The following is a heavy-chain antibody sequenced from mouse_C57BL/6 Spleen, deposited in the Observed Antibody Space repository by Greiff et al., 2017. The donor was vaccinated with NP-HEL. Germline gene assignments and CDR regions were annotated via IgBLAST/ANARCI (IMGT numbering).Heavy chain of an antibody. CDR2: IYPGDGDT. CDR3: AREGDYYGSTYWYFDV. CDR1: GYAFSSSW. J-gene: IGHJ1*03. V-gene: IGHV1-82*01. D-gene: IGHD1-1*01. Sequence: VQLQQSGPELVKPGASVKISCKASGYAFSSSWMNWVKQRPGKGLEWIGRIYPGDGDTNYNGKFKGKATLTADKSSSTAYMQLSSLTSEDSAVNFCAREGDYYGSTYWYFDVWGTGTTVTVSS.